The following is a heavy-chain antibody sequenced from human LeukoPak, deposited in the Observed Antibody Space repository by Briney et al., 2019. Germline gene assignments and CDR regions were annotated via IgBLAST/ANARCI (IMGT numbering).Heavy chain of an antibody. CDR3: ASLGTYYYGSGSSW. Sequence: SETLSLTCAVYGGSFSGYYWSWIRQPPGKGLEWIGEINHSGSTNYNPSLKGRVTISVDTSKNQFSLKLSSVTAADTAVYYCASLGTYYYGSGSSWWGQGTLVTVSS. CDR2: INHSGST. J-gene: IGHJ4*02. V-gene: IGHV4-34*01. CDR1: GGSFSGYY. D-gene: IGHD3-10*01.